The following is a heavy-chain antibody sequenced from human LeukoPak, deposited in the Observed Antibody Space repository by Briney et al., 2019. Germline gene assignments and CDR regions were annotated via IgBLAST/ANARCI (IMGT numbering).Heavy chain of an antibody. CDR2: IIPIFGTA. Sequence: SVTVSFTASGGTFSIYAISWVRQAPGQGLEWMGGIIPIFGTANYAQKFQGRVTITADESTSTAYMELSSLRSEDTAVYYCAGLVGATTGIPTGYWGQGTLVTVSS. J-gene: IGHJ4*02. CDR3: AGLVGATTGIPTGY. CDR1: GGTFSIYA. D-gene: IGHD1-26*01. V-gene: IGHV1-69*13.